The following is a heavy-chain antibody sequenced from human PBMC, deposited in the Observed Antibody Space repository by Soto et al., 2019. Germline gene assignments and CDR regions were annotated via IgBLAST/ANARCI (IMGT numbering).Heavy chain of an antibody. V-gene: IGHV1-69*12. CDR2: IIPIFGTA. CDR1: GGTFSSYA. J-gene: IGHJ4*02. Sequence: QVQLVQSGAEVKKPGSSVKVSCKASGGTFSSYAISWVRQAPGLGLEWMGGIIPIFGTANYAQKFQGRVTITADESTSTAYMELSSLRSEDTAVYYCAGSPNGRFGELSLGYWGQGTLVTVSS. D-gene: IGHD3-10*01. CDR3: AGSPNGRFGELSLGY.